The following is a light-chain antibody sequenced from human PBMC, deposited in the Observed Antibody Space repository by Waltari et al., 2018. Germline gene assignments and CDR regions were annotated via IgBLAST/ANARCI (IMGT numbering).Light chain of an antibody. J-gene: IGLJ3*02. CDR2: AVS. CDR3: SSFTATVTPHWV. CDR1: NADIGTYDS. V-gene: IGLV2-14*01. Sequence: QSALTQPASVSGSPGQSITISCSGTNADIGTYDSVSCFQHPPGEAPKLILYAVSNRPSGVSSRFSGSKSDNTASLTISGLQPEDEADYYCSSFTATVTPHWVFGGGTKLTVL.